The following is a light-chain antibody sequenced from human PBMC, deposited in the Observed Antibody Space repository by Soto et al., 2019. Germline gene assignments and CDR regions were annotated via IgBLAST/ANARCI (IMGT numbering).Light chain of an antibody. CDR3: QHFVNSRTWT. Sequence: IVLTKSPSTLALSPGERATLSCRASQSVSSYLAWYQQKPGQAPRLLIYDASNRATGIPARFSGSGSGTDFTLTISSLEPEDFAVYYCQHFVNSRTWTFGQGTNVDI. J-gene: IGKJ1*01. CDR2: DAS. V-gene: IGKV3-11*01. CDR1: QSVSSY.